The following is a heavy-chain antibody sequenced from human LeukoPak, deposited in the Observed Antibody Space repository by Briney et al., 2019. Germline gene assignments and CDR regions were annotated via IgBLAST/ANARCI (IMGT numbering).Heavy chain of an antibody. CDR1: GFTFSDYY. D-gene: IGHD3-3*01. J-gene: IGHJ4*02. CDR2: ISSSGSTI. V-gene: IGHV3-11*01. Sequence: GGSLRLSCAASGFTFSDYYMSWIRQAPGKGLEWVSYISSSGSTIYYADSVKGRFTISRDNSKNTLYLQMNSLRAEDTALYYCAKEGTYNNFWSGYFHWGQGALVTVSS. CDR3: AKEGTYNNFWSGYFH.